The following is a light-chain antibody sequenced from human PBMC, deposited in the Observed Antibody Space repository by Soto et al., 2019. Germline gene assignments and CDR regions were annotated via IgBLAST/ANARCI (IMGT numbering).Light chain of an antibody. CDR2: DVS. CDR3: SSYISSGTYV. CDR1: SSDVGGYNY. J-gene: IGLJ1*01. Sequence: QSALTQPVSVSGSPGQSITISCAGTSSDVGGYNYVSWYQQHPGKAPKLMIFDVSNRPSGVSNRFSGSKSGNTASLTISGLRAEDEADYYCSSYISSGTYVFGTGTKVTVL. V-gene: IGLV2-14*03.